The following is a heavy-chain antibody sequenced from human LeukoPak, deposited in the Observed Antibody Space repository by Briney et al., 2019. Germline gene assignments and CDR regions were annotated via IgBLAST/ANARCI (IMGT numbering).Heavy chain of an antibody. CDR1: GFTFTSYG. D-gene: IGHD6-19*01. J-gene: IGHJ4*02. CDR3: AKGYIAVAGPPTPFDY. Sequence: GGSLRLSCAASGFTFTSYGMQWVRQAPGKGLEWVALIWYDGSNKYYADSVRGRFTISRDNSKNTLFLQMSSLRAEDTAVYYCAKGYIAVAGPPTPFDYWGQGTLVTVSS. CDR2: IWYDGSNK. V-gene: IGHV3-33*06.